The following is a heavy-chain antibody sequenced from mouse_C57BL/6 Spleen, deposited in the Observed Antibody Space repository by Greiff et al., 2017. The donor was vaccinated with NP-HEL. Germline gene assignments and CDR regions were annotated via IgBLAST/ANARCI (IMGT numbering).Heavy chain of an antibody. J-gene: IGHJ4*01. CDR1: GYTFTSYD. Sequence: VKLVESGPELVKPGASVKLSCKASGYTFTSYDINWVKQRPGQGLEWIGWLYPRDGSTKYNEKFKGKATLTVDTSSSTAYMELHSLTSEDSAVYFCATKDYRGYAMDYWGQGTSVTVSS. D-gene: IGHD2-12*01. CDR2: LYPRDGST. V-gene: IGHV1-85*01. CDR3: ATKDYRGYAMDY.